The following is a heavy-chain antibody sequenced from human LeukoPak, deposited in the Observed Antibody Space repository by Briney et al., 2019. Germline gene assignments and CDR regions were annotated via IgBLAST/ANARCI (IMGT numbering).Heavy chain of an antibody. CDR2: INHSGNT. CDR3: ARGLDYYDSSGYHTPFDY. CDR1: GASFSGYY. D-gene: IGHD3-22*01. Sequence: SETLSLTCAVYGASFSGYYWSWIRQPPGKGLEWIGEINHSGNTNLNPSLKSRVTISVDTSKNQFSLKLNSVTAADTAVYYCARGLDYYDSSGYHTPFDYWGQGTLVTVSS. J-gene: IGHJ4*02. V-gene: IGHV4-34*01.